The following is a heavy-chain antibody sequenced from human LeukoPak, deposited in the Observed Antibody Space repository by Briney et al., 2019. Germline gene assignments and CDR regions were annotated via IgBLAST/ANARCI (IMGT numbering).Heavy chain of an antibody. Sequence: PSETLSLTCTVSGGSISSYYWSWIRQPAGKGLEWIGSIYYSGTTYYNPSLKSRVTISVDTSKNQFSLKLSSVTAADTAVYYCAKYYGSGISPVEYWGQGTLVTVSS. V-gene: IGHV4-59*04. CDR2: IYYSGTT. CDR3: AKYYGSGISPVEY. CDR1: GGSISSYY. J-gene: IGHJ4*02. D-gene: IGHD3-10*01.